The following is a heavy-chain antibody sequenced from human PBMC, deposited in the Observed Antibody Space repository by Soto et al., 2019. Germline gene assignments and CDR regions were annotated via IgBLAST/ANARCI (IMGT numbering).Heavy chain of an antibody. CDR1: GYTFTGYY. V-gene: IGHV1-2*04. D-gene: IGHD3-10*01. Sequence: QVQLVQSGAEVKKPGASVKVSCKASGYTFTGYYMHWVRQAPGQGLEWMGWINPNSGGTNYAQKFQGWVTMTRDTSISTAYMELRRLRSDDTAVYYCARAWTGVSDGYTEVDNWFDPWGQGPLVTFSS. CDR2: INPNSGGT. CDR3: ARAWTGVSDGYTEVDNWFDP. J-gene: IGHJ5*02.